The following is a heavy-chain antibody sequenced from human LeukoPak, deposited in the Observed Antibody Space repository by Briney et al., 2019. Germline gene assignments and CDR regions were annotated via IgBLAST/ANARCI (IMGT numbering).Heavy chain of an antibody. D-gene: IGHD2-2*01. CDR1: GYTFNGYY. V-gene: IGHV1-2*02. CDR2: INPNSGGT. CDR3: ARASLLDIVVVPAAL. J-gene: IGHJ4*02. Sequence: GSVKVSCKASGYTFNGYYVHWVRQAPGQGLVWMGWINPNSGGTNYAQKFQGRVTMTRDTSISTAYMELSRLRSDDTALYYCARASLLDIVVVPAALWGQGTLVTVSS.